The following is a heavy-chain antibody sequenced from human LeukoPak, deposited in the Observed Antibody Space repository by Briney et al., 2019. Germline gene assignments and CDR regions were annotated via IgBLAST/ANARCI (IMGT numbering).Heavy chain of an antibody. V-gene: IGHV3-23*01. Sequence: GRSLRLSCAASGFPFSTYAMHWVRQAPGKGLEWVSAISGSGGSTYYADSVKGRFTISRDNSKNTLYLQMDSLRAEDTAVYYCAKDYYDFWSGNHKGYFDYWGQGTLVTVSS. CDR1: GFPFSTYA. CDR3: AKDYYDFWSGNHKGYFDY. CDR2: ISGSGGST. D-gene: IGHD3-3*01. J-gene: IGHJ4*02.